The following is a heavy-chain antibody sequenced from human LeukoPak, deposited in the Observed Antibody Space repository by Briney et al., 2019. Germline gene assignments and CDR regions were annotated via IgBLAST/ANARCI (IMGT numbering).Heavy chain of an antibody. D-gene: IGHD3-16*01. CDR1: GFTFNTYG. V-gene: IGHV3-23*01. Sequence: AGGTLRLSCTASGFTFNTYGMTWVRQAPGKGLEWVSAISGSGGSTYYADSVKGRFTISRDNSNNTLYLQMNILRPEDTAVYFCAKVEIAVYDYVWGGDLDYWGQGTLVTVSS. CDR2: ISGSGGST. J-gene: IGHJ4*02. CDR3: AKVEIAVYDYVWGGDLDY.